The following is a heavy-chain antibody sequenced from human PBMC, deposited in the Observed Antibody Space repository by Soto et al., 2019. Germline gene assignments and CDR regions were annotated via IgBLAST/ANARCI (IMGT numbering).Heavy chain of an antibody. CDR1: GGTFSSYA. V-gene: IGHV1-69*13. CDR2: IIPIFGTA. Sequence: GASVKVSCKASGGTFSSYAISWVRQAPGQGLEWMGGIIPIFGTANYAQKFQGRVTITADESTSTAYMELSSLRSEDTAVYYCAREEYYYDSSGYQAYWGQGTLVTVSS. J-gene: IGHJ4*02. CDR3: AREEYYYDSSGYQAY. D-gene: IGHD3-22*01.